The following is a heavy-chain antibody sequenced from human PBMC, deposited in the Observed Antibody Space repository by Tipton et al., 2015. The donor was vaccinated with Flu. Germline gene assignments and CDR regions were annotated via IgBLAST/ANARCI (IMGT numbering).Heavy chain of an antibody. V-gene: IGHV4-4*07. J-gene: IGHJ5*02. CDR1: GCSISSYY. Sequence: TLSLTCTVSGCSISSYYWSWIRQPAGKGLEWIGRIYTSGSTNYNPSLKSRVTMSVDTSKNQFSLKLSSVTAADTAVYYCARDGDWYYDFWSGYREGFDPWGQGTLVTVSS. CDR3: ARDGDWYYDFWSGYREGFDP. D-gene: IGHD3-3*01. CDR2: IYTSGST.